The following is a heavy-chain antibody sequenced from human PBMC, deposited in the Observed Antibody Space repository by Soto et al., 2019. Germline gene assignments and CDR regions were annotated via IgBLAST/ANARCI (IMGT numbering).Heavy chain of an antibody. D-gene: IGHD3-22*01. J-gene: IGHJ3*02. V-gene: IGHV4-31*03. CDR2: IYNSGNT. CDR1: GGSISSGGYF. CDR3: ARDPETYDSSGYPWPDALDI. Sequence: QVQLQESGPGLVKPSQTLSLTCTVSGGSISSGGYFWSWIRQHPGKGLEWIGYIYNSGNTYYNPSLKSRVTISVDTSKNQFSLKLSSVTAADTAVYYCARDPETYDSSGYPWPDALDIWGQGTMVTVSS.